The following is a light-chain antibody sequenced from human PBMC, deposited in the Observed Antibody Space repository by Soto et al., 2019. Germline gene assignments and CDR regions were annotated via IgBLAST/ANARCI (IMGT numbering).Light chain of an antibody. CDR3: QQYHTWPVT. CDR1: QSVSSY. CDR2: DAS. Sequence: EIVMTQSPATLSVSPGERATLSCRASQSVSSYLAWYQQKPGQAPRLLIHDASTRATGIPARFSGSGSGTEFTLTINTLQSEDSAIYYCQQYHTWPVTFGGGTRLEI. J-gene: IGKJ5*01. V-gene: IGKV3-15*01.